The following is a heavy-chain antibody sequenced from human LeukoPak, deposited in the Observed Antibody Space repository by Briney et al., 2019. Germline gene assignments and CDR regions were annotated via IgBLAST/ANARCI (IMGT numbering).Heavy chain of an antibody. CDR2: MNPNSGNT. CDR3: ARASNYDFWIDY. V-gene: IGHV1-8*01. Sequence: ASVKVSCTASGYTFTSYDINWVRQATGQGLEWMGWMNPNSGNTGYAQKFQGRVTMTRNTSISTAYMELSSLRSEDTAVYYCARASNYDFWIDYWGQGTLVTVSS. D-gene: IGHD3-3*01. J-gene: IGHJ4*02. CDR1: GYTFTSYD.